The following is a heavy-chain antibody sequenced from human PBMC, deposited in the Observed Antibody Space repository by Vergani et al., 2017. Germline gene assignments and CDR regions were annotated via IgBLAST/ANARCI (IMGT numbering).Heavy chain of an antibody. J-gene: IGHJ4*02. V-gene: IGHV4-4*02. CDR3: ARAGGYCSGGSCSWFDY. CDR1: GGPISSSNW. CDR2: IYHSGST. D-gene: IGHD2-15*01. Sequence: QVQLQESCPGLVKPSGTLSLICAVSGGPISSSNWWSWVRQPPGKGLEWSGEIYHSGSTNYNPSLKSPVTISVDKSRNQFSLKLGPVTAAGPAVYYCARAGGYCSGGSCSWFDYWGQGTLVTVSS.